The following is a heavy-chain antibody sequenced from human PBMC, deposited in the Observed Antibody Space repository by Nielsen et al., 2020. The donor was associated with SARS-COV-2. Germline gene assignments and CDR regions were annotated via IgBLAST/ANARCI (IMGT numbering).Heavy chain of an antibody. J-gene: IGHJ3*02. D-gene: IGHD7-27*01. CDR2: IYSGGST. V-gene: IGHV3-53*01. CDR3: ARDLGRQGDDAFDI. CDR1: GFTFSSYW. Sequence: GESLKISCAASGFTFSSYWMSWVRQAPGKGLEWVSVIYSGGSTYYADSVKGRFTISRDNSKNTLYLQMNSLRAEDTAVYYCARDLGRQGDDAFDIWGQGTMVTVSS.